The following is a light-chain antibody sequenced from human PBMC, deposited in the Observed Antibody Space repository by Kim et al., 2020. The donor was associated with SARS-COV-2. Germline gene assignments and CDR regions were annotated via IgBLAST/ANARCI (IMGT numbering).Light chain of an antibody. J-gene: IGLJ2*01. CDR3: CSYAGSSTLI. Sequence: QSVLTQPASVSGSPGQSITISCTGTSSDVGRYNLVSWYQLQPGKAPKLMIYEVTKWPSGVSNRFSGSKSGNTASLTISGLQAEDEADYYCCSYAGSSTLIFGGGTQLTVL. CDR1: SSDVGRYNL. CDR2: EVT. V-gene: IGLV2-23*02.